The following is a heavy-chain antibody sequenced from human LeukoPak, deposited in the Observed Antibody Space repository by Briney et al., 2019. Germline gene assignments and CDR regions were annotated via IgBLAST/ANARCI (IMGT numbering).Heavy chain of an antibody. J-gene: IGHJ4*02. D-gene: IGHD3-22*01. Sequence: GGSLRLSCAASGFTFSSYAMSWVRQAAGKGLEWVSAISGSGGSTYYADSVKGRFTISRDNSKNTLYLQMNSLRAEDTALYYCVRGSRYYYDSSDYFGYWGQGTLVTVSS. CDR2: ISGSGGST. V-gene: IGHV3-23*01. CDR3: VRGSRYYYDSSDYFGY. CDR1: GFTFSSYA.